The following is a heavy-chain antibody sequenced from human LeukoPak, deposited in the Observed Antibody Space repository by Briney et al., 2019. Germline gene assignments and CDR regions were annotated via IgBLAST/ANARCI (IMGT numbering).Heavy chain of an antibody. V-gene: IGHV3-30*03. J-gene: IGHJ4*02. D-gene: IGHD3-22*01. Sequence: GGSLRLSCAASGFTSSNSGMHWVRQAPGKGLEWVAVISFDGSNKNFADSVKGRFTVSRDNSKNTLYLQMNSLRAEDSAVYYCSRKYDSSGYFDFWGRGTLVTVSS. CDR2: ISFDGSNK. CDR1: GFTSSNSG. CDR3: SRKYDSSGYFDF.